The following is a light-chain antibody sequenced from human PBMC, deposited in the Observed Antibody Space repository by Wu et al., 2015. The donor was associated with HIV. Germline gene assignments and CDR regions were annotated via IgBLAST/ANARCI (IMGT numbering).Light chain of an antibody. CDR3: QHYGSSPYT. J-gene: IGKJ2*01. V-gene: IGKV3-20*01. Sequence: EIVLTQSPGTLSLSPGERATLSCRASQSVSSSYLAWYQQKPGQAPRLLIYGASSRATGIPDRFSGSGSGTDFTLTISSLVPEDFAVYYCQHYGSSPYTFGQGTKLEIK. CDR2: GAS. CDR1: QSVSSSY.